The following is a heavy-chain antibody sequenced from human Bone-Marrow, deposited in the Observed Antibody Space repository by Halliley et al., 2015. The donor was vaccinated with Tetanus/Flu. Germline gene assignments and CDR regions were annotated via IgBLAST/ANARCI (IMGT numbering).Heavy chain of an antibody. Sequence: LEYVSAVSSDGASTYSADSVKGRFPISKGLSKNTLYLQMSRLIAEDTAVYYCVPPSGRYDAFDIWGQGTMVTVSS. V-gene: IGHV3-64D*06. J-gene: IGHJ3*02. CDR2: VSSDGAST. CDR3: VPPSGRYDAFDI. D-gene: IGHD1-26*01.